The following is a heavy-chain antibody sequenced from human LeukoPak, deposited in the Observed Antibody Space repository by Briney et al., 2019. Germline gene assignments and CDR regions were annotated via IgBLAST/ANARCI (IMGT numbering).Heavy chain of an antibody. CDR3: AKRLFDY. CDR2: ITGRGEHI. V-gene: IGHV3-23*01. J-gene: IGHJ4*02. D-gene: IGHD5/OR15-5a*01. CDR1: GFTFSSYG. Sequence: GGTLRLSCTASGFTFSSYGINWVRQAPGKGLEWVSGITGRGEHIFYAGSVKGRFTISRDNSKNTLYLQMNSLRAEDTAVYYCAKRLFDYWGQGTLVTVSS.